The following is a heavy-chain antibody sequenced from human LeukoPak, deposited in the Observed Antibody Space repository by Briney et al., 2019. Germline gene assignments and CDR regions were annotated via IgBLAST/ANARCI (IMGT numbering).Heavy chain of an antibody. CDR2: INHSGST. D-gene: IGHD4-17*01. Sequence: SETLSLTCAVYGGSFSGYYWSWIRQPPGKGLEWIGEINHSGSTNYNPSLKSRVTISVDTSKNQFSLKLSSVTAADTAVYYCARHYGDHYFDYWGQGTLVTVSS. J-gene: IGHJ4*02. V-gene: IGHV4-34*01. CDR1: GGSFSGYY. CDR3: ARHYGDHYFDY.